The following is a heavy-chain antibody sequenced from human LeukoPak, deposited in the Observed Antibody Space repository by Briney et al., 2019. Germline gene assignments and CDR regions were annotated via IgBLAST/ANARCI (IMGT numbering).Heavy chain of an antibody. J-gene: IGHJ4*02. CDR1: GGSISSYY. D-gene: IGHD4-4*01. CDR2: IYYSGST. CDR3: ARDNDYIKDY. V-gene: IGHV4-59*01. Sequence: SETLSLTCTVSGGSISSYYWSWIRQPPGKGLEWIGYIYYSGSTNYNPSLKSRVTISVDMSKNQFSLKLSSVTAADTAVYYCARDNDYIKDYWGQGTLVTVSS.